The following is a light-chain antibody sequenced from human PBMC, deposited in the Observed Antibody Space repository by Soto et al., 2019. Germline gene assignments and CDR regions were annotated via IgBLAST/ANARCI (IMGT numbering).Light chain of an antibody. V-gene: IGKV1-5*01. CDR2: DAS. CDR1: QSISSW. CDR3: QQYNSYPWT. J-gene: IGKJ1*01. Sequence: DIQMTQSPSTLSTSVGDRVTITCRASQSISSWLAWYQQKRGKAPKLLIYDASSLESGVPSRFSGSGSGPEFTLTISSLHPDDFATYYCQQYNSYPWTFGQGTRVELK.